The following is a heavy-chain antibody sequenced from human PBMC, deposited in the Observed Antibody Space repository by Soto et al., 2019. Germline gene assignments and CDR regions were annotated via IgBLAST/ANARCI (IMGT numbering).Heavy chain of an antibody. V-gene: IGHV1-18*04. CDR1: GYTFTSYG. Sequence: ASVKVSCKASGYTFTSYGISWVRQAPGQGLEWMGWISAYNGNTNYAQKLQGRVTMTTDTSTSTAYMELRSLRSDDTAVYYCARDLYSSSYNWFDPWGQGTLVTVSS. CDR2: ISAYNGNT. CDR3: ARDLYSSSYNWFDP. J-gene: IGHJ5*02. D-gene: IGHD6-13*01.